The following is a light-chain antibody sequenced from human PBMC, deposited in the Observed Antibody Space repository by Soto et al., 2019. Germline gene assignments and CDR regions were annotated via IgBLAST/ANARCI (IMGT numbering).Light chain of an antibody. Sequence: DTQVSQSQSSVSGSVGDRVTITCRASQGISNWLAWYQQKPGKAHKLLISAASSLQSGVQSRFSGSGSGTDFTLTIRSLQPEDFATYYCIQYNSYSKTFGQGTKVDI. CDR3: IQYNSYSKT. CDR2: AAS. CDR1: QGISNW. J-gene: IGKJ1*01. V-gene: IGKV1D-16*01.